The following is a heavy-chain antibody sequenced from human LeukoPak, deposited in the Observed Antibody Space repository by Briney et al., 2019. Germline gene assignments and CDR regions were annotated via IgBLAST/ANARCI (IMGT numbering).Heavy chain of an antibody. Sequence: SQTLSLTCTVSGGSISSGGYYWSWIRQHPGKGLESIGYIYYSGSTYYSPSLRSRITLSVDTSKNQFSLKLSSVTAADTAVYYCARARTGVVTYFDYWGQGTLVTVSS. V-gene: IGHV4-31*03. J-gene: IGHJ4*02. CDR1: GGSISSGGYY. CDR3: ARARTGVVTYFDY. D-gene: IGHD3-3*01. CDR2: IYYSGST.